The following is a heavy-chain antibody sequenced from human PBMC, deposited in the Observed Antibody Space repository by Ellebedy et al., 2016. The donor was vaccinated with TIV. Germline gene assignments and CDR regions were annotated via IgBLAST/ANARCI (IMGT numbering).Heavy chain of an antibody. CDR3: ATDEGIY. J-gene: IGHJ4*02. V-gene: IGHV3-7*03. Sequence: PGGSLRLSCAASGFTFRDYWMNWVRQAPGKGLEWVANIKPGGNEKFYVGSVVGRFTISRDNANNSLYLQMDSPRAEDTAVYYCATDEGIYWGQGTLVTVSS. D-gene: IGHD3-10*01. CDR2: IKPGGNEK. CDR1: GFTFRDYW.